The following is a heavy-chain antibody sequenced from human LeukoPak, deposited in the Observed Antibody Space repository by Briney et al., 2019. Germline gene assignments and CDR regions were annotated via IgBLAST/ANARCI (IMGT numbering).Heavy chain of an antibody. V-gene: IGHV4-59*08. J-gene: IGHJ6*02. CDR2: IYYSGST. CDR1: GGSISSYY. Sequence: SETLSLTCTLSGGSISSYYWSWIRQPPGKGLEWIGYIYYSGSTNYNPSLKSRVTISVDTSKNQFSLKLSSVTAADTAVYYCARGIAAAGNYYYGMDVWAQGTTVTVSS. D-gene: IGHD6-13*01. CDR3: ARGIAAAGNYYYGMDV.